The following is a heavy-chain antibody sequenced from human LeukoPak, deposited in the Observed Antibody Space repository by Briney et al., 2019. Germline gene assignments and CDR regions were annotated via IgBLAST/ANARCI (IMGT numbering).Heavy chain of an antibody. D-gene: IGHD3-16*01. CDR3: AVLGNYALDY. CDR1: GDSVSSYY. J-gene: IGHJ4*02. Sequence: SETLSLTCTVSGDSVSSYYWSWIRQPPGKGVEWIVYIYHSGSTNYNPSLKSRVTTSVDTSRNQFSLNLSSVTAADTAVYYCAVLGNYALDYWGQGTLVTVSS. CDR2: IYHSGST. V-gene: IGHV4-59*02.